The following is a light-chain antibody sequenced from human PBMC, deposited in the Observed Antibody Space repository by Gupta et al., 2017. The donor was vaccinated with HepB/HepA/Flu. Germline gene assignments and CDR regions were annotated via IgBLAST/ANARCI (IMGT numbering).Light chain of an antibody. J-gene: IGKJ1*01. Sequence: DIQMTQSPSSLSASVGDRVTITCRASQVINSYLNWYQQKPGTAPRLLIYAASRLKSGVPSRFSGSGSGTDFTLTITRRQPEDFATYYCQHRNITPSTFGQGTKVEIK. CDR2: AAS. V-gene: IGKV1-39*01. CDR1: QVINSY. CDR3: QHRNITPST.